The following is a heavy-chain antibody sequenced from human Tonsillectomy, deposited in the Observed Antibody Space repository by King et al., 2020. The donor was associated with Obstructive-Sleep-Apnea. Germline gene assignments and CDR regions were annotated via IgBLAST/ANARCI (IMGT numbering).Heavy chain of an antibody. CDR3: ATMVRGIIIKNACDS. Sequence: QLVQSGAEVKKPGASVKVSCKASGYTFIDYYMHWVRQAPGQGLEWMGWINPNSGGTNYAQKFQGRVTMTRDTSISTAYMELSRLRADGTAVYYCATMVRGIIIKNACDSWGQGTMVTVSS. CDR2: INPNSGGT. D-gene: IGHD3-10*01. CDR1: GYTFIDYY. V-gene: IGHV1-2*02. J-gene: IGHJ3*02.